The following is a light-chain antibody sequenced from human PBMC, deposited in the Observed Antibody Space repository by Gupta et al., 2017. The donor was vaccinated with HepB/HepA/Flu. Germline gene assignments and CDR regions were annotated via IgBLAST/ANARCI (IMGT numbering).Light chain of an antibody. CDR2: EVS. J-gene: IGLJ2*01. Sequence: QSALTQPACLSGSPGQSITISCTGTSSDVGSYNLVSWYQQHPAKAPQLMIYEVSKRPSGVSNRFSGYKSGNTAFLTTSGLQAEDEADYYCCSSAGSSTVVFGGGTKLTVL. CDR3: CSSAGSSTVV. CDR1: SSDVGSYNL. V-gene: IGLV2-23*02.